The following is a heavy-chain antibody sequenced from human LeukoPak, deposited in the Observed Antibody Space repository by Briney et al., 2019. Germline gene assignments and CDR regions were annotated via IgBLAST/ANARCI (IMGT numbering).Heavy chain of an antibody. CDR3: ARDYYGSGSYSSDY. CDR2: INPNTGAT. Sequence: ASVKVPCKASGYTFTGYDIHWVRQAPGQGLQWMGWINPNTGATNYAQEFQGRVTMTRDTSIGTAHMELSRLRSDDTAVYYCARDYYGSGSYSSDYWGQGTLVTVSS. CDR1: GYTFTGYD. D-gene: IGHD3-10*01. V-gene: IGHV1-2*02. J-gene: IGHJ4*02.